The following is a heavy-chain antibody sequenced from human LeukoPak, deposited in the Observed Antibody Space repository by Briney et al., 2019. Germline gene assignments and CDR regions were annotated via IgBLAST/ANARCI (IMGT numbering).Heavy chain of an antibody. J-gene: IGHJ4*02. CDR1: GYTFTSYG. CDR3: ARIKLWIQLWFMDY. D-gene: IGHD5-18*01. Sequence: ASVKVSCKASGYTFTSYGISWVRQAPGQGLEWMGWISAYNGNTNYAQKLQGRVTMTTDTSTSTAYMELRSLRSDDTAVYYCARIKLWIQLWFMDYWGQGTQVTVSS. V-gene: IGHV1-18*01. CDR2: ISAYNGNT.